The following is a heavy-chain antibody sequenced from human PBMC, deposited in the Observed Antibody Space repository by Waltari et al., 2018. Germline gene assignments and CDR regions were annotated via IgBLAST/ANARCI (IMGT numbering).Heavy chain of an antibody. CDR3: ARGRFDSSGYYHLYYFDY. CDR2: INHSGST. V-gene: IGHV4-34*01. Sequence: QVQLQQWGAGLLKPSETLSLTCAVYGGSFSGYYWSWIRKPPGKGLEWIGEINHSGSTNYNPSLKSRVTISVDTSKNQFSLKLSSVTAADTAVYYCARGRFDSSGYYHLYYFDYWGQGTLVTVSS. D-gene: IGHD3-22*01. J-gene: IGHJ4*02. CDR1: GGSFSGYY.